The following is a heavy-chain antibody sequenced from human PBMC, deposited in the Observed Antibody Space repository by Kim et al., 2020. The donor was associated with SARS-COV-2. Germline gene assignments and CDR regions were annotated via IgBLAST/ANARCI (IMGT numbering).Heavy chain of an antibody. CDR2: ISGSGRTP. CDR3: AKDMAAAGLLDF. V-gene: IGHV3-23*01. D-gene: IGHD6-13*01. CDR1: GFAFNTYA. Sequence: GGSLRLSCAASGFAFNTYAMSWVRLAPGKGLAWVSTISGSGRTPYYADSVKGRFTISRDNSKTTIYLQMNSLRVEDTAVYYCAKDMAAAGLLDFWGQGSLVTVSS. J-gene: IGHJ4*02.